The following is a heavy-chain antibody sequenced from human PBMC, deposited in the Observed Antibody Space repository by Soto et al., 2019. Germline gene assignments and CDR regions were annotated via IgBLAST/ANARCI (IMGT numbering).Heavy chain of an antibody. CDR3: ARVGDY. CDR1: GGSFSGHY. CDR2: VNESGST. Sequence: QVQLQQWGAGLLKPSETLSLTCAVYGGSFSGHYWGWIRQSPGKGLEWIGEVNESGSTNYNPSLERRVTISVDTSKHQFSLKLNSVTAADAAVYYCARVGDYWGQGTLVTVS. V-gene: IGHV4-34*02. J-gene: IGHJ4*02.